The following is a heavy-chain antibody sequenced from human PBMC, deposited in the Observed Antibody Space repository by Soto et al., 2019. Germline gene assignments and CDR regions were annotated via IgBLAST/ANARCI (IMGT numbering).Heavy chain of an antibody. CDR3: AKDKLDSGSSMGNWFDP. Sequence: GGSLRLSCAVSGFTFSNYAMTWVRQAPGKGLEWVSLMSGNGGRIVYADSVKGRFTISRDNSENALYLQMNSLRAEDTAVYYCAKDKLDSGSSMGNWFDPWGQGTLVTVSS. CDR2: MSGNGGRI. V-gene: IGHV3-23*01. CDR1: GFTFSNYA. J-gene: IGHJ5*02. D-gene: IGHD3-10*01.